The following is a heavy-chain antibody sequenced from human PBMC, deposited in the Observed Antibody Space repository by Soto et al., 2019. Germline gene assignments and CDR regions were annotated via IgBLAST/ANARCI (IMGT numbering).Heavy chain of an antibody. J-gene: IGHJ3*01. CDR3: ASGGFYQGSYRRGSSVDAMDF. Sequence: SVKVSCKASGYTFTSSGMSWVRQAPGQGLEWMGWISAHTGSSEYAQRFQGRVTMTTDRSTSTAYMELRSLRSDDTAVYYCASGGFYQGSYRRGSSVDAMDFSVPGPLVSVS. CDR2: ISAHTGSS. V-gene: IGHV1-18*01. D-gene: IGHD3-10*01. CDR1: GYTFTSSG.